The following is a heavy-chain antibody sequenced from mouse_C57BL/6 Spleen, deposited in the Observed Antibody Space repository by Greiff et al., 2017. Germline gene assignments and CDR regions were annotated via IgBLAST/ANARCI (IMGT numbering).Heavy chain of an antibody. V-gene: IGHV1-82*01. D-gene: IGHD1-1*01. J-gene: IGHJ1*03. CDR1: GYAFSSSW. CDR2: IYPGDGDT. CDR3: ARLYYYGSRRYFDV. Sequence: VQLQPSGPALVKPGASVKISCKASGYAFSSSWMNWVKQRPGKGLEWIGRIYPGDGDTNYNGKFKGKATLTADKSSSTAYMQLSSLTSEDSAVYFCARLYYYGSRRYFDVWGTGTTVTVSS.